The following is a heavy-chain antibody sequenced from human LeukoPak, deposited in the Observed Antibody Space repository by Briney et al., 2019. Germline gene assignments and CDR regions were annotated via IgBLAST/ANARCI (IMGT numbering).Heavy chain of an antibody. D-gene: IGHD3-10*01. CDR2: ISHSGST. V-gene: IGHV4-34*01. CDR1: GGSFSGYY. CDR3: ARGKFETARGFLYHYYGMDV. Sequence: PSETLSLTCAVYGGSFSGYYWSWIRQPPGKGLEWIGEISHSGSTNYNPSLKSRVTISIDTSKNQFSLKLNSVTAADTALFYCARGKFETARGFLYHYYGMDVWGQGTTVTVSS. J-gene: IGHJ6*02.